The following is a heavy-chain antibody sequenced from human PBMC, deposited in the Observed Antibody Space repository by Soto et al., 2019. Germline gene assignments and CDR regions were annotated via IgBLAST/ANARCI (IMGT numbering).Heavy chain of an antibody. D-gene: IGHD5-18*01. CDR3: AKDPDTAMAAGYYYYYMDV. V-gene: IGHV3-23*01. Sequence: EVQLLESGGGLVQPGGSLRLSCAASGFTFSSYAMSWVRQAPGKGLXXVSAISGSGGSTYYADSVKGRFTISRDNSKNTLYLQMNSLRAEDTAVYYCAKDPDTAMAAGYYYYYMDVWGKGTTVTVSS. CDR2: ISGSGGST. J-gene: IGHJ6*03. CDR1: GFTFSSYA.